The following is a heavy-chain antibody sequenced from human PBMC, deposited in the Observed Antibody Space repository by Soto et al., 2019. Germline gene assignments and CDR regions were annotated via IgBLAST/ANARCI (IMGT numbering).Heavy chain of an antibody. Sequence: SETLSLTCTVSGGSISTGGYYWSWIRQHPGKGLEWIGYIYYSGSSSYNLSLKGRLTISVDTSKNQFSLKLSSVTAADTAVYYCASTRDYFDYWGQGILVTVS. J-gene: IGHJ4*02. V-gene: IGHV4-31*03. CDR2: IYYSGSS. CDR3: ASTRDYFDY. D-gene: IGHD1-1*01. CDR1: GGSISTGGYY.